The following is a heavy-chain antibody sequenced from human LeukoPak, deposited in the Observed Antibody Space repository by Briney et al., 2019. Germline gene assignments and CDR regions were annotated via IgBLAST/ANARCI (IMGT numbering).Heavy chain of an antibody. CDR1: GYTFIKYA. J-gene: IGHJ4*02. Sequence: GASVKVSCKSSGYTFIKYAINWVRQAPGQGLEWMGWINPNTGKPTYAQGFTGRIVFSLDTSVSTAYLQISSLKAEDTAVYYCAIDYDSGTYLAYWGQGTLVTVSS. D-gene: IGHD3-16*02. V-gene: IGHV7-4-1*02. CDR2: INPNTGKP. CDR3: AIDYDSGTYLAY.